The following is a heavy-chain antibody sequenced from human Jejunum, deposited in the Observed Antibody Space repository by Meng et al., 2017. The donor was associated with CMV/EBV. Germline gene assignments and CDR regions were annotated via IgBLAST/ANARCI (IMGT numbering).Heavy chain of an antibody. CDR1: GYTFTNFA. CDR2: IYTDSGDT. V-gene: IGHV1-3*04. Sequence: QVQLVQSGAEGKRPGASVKISCKTSGYTFTNFAIHWVRQAPGQRLEWMGWIYTDSGDTKFSQKFQGRVSFTSDTSATTAYMELSSLRSEDTAVYYCARGVISYHDSWGQGTLVTVSS. J-gene: IGHJ5*02. D-gene: IGHD3-16*01. CDR3: ARGVISYHDS.